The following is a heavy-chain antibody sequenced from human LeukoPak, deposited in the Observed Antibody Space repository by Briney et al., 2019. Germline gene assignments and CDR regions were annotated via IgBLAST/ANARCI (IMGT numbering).Heavy chain of an antibody. D-gene: IGHD4-17*01. J-gene: IGHJ6*02. CDR1: GASITSYY. Sequence: SETLSLTCTVSGASITSYYWNWIRRPPGKGLEWIGEINHSGSTNYNPSLKSRVTISEDTSKNQLSLKLSSVTAADTAVYYCSYGDYYYYGMDVWGQGTTVTVSS. CDR3: SYGDYYYYGMDV. V-gene: IGHV4-34*01. CDR2: INHSGST.